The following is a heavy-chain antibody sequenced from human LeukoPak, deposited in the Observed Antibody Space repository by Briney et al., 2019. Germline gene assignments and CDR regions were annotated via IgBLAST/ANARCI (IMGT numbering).Heavy chain of an antibody. D-gene: IGHD6-13*01. CDR1: GFTFSSYA. CDR2: ISYDGSNK. J-gene: IGHJ4*02. Sequence: PGTSLRLSCAASGFTFSSYAMHWVRQAPGKGLEWVAVISYDGSNKYYADSVKGRFTISRDNSKNTLYLQMNSLRAEDTAVYYCAREQAHSSSDYWGQGTLVTVSS. CDR3: AREQAHSSSDY. V-gene: IGHV3-30-3*01.